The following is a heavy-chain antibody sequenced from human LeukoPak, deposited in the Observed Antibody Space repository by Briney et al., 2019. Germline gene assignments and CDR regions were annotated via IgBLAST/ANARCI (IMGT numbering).Heavy chain of an antibody. CDR1: GGSISSSNW. CDR2: SYHSGRT. CDR3: ARDYYDSSGYYSGIDY. J-gene: IGHJ4*02. V-gene: IGHV4-4*02. Sequence: SETLSLTCAVSGGSISSSNWWSWVRQPPGKGLEWIGESYHSGRTNYNPSLKSRVTISVVKSKNQFSLELSSVTAADTAVYYCARDYYDSSGYYSGIDYWGQGTLVTVS. D-gene: IGHD3-22*01.